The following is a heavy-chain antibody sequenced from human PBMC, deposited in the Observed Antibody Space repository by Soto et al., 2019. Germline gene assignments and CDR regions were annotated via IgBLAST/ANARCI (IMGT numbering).Heavy chain of an antibody. CDR3: ARKEEKLYSSGWYSGAFDI. CDR2: IWYDGSNK. J-gene: IGHJ3*02. Sequence: QVQLVESGGGVVQPGRSLRLSCAASGFTFSSYGMHWVRQATGKGLEWVAVIWYDGSNKYYADSVKGRFTISRDNSKNTLYLQMNGLRAEDTAVYYCARKEEKLYSSGWYSGAFDIWGQGTMVTVSS. V-gene: IGHV3-33*01. CDR1: GFTFSSYG. D-gene: IGHD6-19*01.